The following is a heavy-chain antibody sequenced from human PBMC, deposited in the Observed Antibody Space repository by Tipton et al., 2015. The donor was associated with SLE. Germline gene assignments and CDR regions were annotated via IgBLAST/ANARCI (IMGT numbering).Heavy chain of an antibody. D-gene: IGHD6-13*01. Sequence: LRLSCTVSGGSISSYYWSGIRQPPGKGLEWIGYIYYSGSTNYNPSLKSRVTISVDTSKNQFSLKLCSVTAADTAVYYCARGGSSWPDAFDIWGQGTMVTVSS. CDR3: ARGGSSWPDAFDI. V-gene: IGHV4-59*01. CDR2: IYYSGST. CDR1: GGSISSYY. J-gene: IGHJ3*02.